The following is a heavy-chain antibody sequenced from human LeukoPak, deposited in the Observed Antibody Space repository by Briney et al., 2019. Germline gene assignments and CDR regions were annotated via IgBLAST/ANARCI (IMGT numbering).Heavy chain of an antibody. CDR3: ARGGWNKFDY. D-gene: IGHD3-22*01. CDR1: GGSISSGSYC. CDR2: IYTSEST. J-gene: IGHJ4*02. V-gene: IGHV4-61*02. Sequence: SETLSLTCTASGGSISSGSYCWVWIPPRAGKGLELIGRIYTSESTNYNPSLKSRVTISVDTSKNQFSLKLSSVTAADTAVYYCARGGWNKFDYWGQGTLVTVSS.